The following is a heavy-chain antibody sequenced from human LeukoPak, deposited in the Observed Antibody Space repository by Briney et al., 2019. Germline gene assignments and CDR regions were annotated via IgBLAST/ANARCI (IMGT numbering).Heavy chain of an antibody. D-gene: IGHD2-21*02. Sequence: GGSLRLSCAASGFTFSSYEMNWVRQAPGKGLEWVSYISSSGSTIYYADSVKGRFTISRDNAKNSLYLQMNSLRAEDTAVHYCARDLGIVVVTATSETGVWGQGNLVTVSS. CDR1: GFTFSSYE. V-gene: IGHV3-48*03. CDR3: ARDLGIVVVTATSETGV. J-gene: IGHJ4*02. CDR2: ISSSGSTI.